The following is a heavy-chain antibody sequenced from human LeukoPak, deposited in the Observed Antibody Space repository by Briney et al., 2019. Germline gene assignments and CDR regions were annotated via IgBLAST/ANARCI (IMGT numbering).Heavy chain of an antibody. J-gene: IGHJ4*02. CDR2: INWNGGST. V-gene: IGHV3-20*04. CDR3: ARDRLWFGELTAWYYFDY. D-gene: IGHD3-10*01. Sequence: GGSLRLSCAVSGFTFDDYGMSWVRQAPGKGLEWVSGINWNGGSTGYADSVKGRFTISRDNAKNSLYLQMNSLRAEDTALYYCARDRLWFGELTAWYYFDYWGQGTLVTVSS. CDR1: GFTFDDYG.